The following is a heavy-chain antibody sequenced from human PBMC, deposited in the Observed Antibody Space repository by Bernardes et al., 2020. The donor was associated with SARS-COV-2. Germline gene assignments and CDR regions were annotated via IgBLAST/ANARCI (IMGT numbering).Heavy chain of an antibody. CDR3: ARGGSPRWGSTSCYSCDSGYWFHP. J-gene: IGHJ5*02. Sequence: SETLSLTCAVSGGSITDYYWSGIRQSPGEGLEWIGEVNESGSTAYNPSLKSRVTISVDTSKNLFSLRVTPVTAADTAVYYCARGGSPRWGSTSCYSCDSGYWFHPWGQGTLVTVSS. D-gene: IGHD2-2*01. CDR2: VNESGST. CDR1: GGSITDYY. V-gene: IGHV4-34*01.